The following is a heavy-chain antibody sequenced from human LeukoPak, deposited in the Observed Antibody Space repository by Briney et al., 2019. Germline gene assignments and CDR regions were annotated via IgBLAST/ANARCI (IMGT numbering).Heavy chain of an antibody. CDR1: GYTFTGYY. CDR2: INPNSGGT. CDR3: ARARIAASGAYRT. D-gene: IGHD6-13*01. V-gene: IGHV1-2*02. Sequence: ASVKVSCKASGYTFTGYYMHWVRQAPGQGLEWMGLINPNSGGTNYAQKFQGRVTMTRDTSISTAYMELSRLRSDHTVGYYCARARIAASGAYRTWGQGTLVTVSS. J-gene: IGHJ5*02.